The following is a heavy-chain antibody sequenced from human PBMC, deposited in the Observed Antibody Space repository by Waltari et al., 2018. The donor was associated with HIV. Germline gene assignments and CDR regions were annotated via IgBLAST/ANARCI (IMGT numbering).Heavy chain of an antibody. J-gene: IGHJ3*02. Sequence: SGGSISSYYWSWIRQPPGKGLEWIGYIYYSGSTNYNPSLKSRVTISVDTSKNQFSLKPSSVTAADTAVYYCARDLPTYYDRAFDIWGQGTMVTVSS. CDR3: ARDLPTYYDRAFDI. V-gene: IGHV4-59*01. CDR2: IYYSGST. CDR1: GGSISSYY. D-gene: IGHD3-22*01.